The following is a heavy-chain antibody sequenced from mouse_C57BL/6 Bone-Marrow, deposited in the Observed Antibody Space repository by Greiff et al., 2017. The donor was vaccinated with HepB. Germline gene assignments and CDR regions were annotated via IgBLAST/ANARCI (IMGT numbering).Heavy chain of an antibody. Sequence: VQLQQSGTVLARPGASVKMSCKTSGYTFTSYWMHWVKQRPGQGLEWIGAIYPGNSDTSYNQKFTGKPKLTAVTSASPAYMELSSLTNEDSAVYYFTRGGSSYVDYAMDYWGQGTSVTVSS. CDR1: GYTFTSYW. J-gene: IGHJ4*01. CDR3: TRGGSSYVDYAMDY. D-gene: IGHD1-1*01. V-gene: IGHV1-5*01. CDR2: IYPGNSDT.